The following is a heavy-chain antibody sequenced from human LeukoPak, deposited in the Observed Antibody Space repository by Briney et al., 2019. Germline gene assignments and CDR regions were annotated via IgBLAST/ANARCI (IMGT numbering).Heavy chain of an antibody. D-gene: IGHD1-1*01. CDR2: ISYDGSVK. CDR1: RFSFSDYD. J-gene: IGHJ3*02. CDR3: AKFAYNWNAPDGFEM. Sequence: GGSLRLSCRASRFSFSDYDMHWVRQAPGKGLEWVAVISYDGSVKHYADSVRGRFTISRDNSKSTLFLQMNSLRTDDTSVYFCAKFAYNWNAPDGFEMWGQGTMVIVSS. V-gene: IGHV3-30*18.